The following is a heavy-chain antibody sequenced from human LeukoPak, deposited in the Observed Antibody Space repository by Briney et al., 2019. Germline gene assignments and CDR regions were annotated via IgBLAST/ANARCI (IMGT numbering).Heavy chain of an antibody. CDR3: ARAIFGVVNNASDI. D-gene: IGHD3-3*01. V-gene: IGHV4-30-2*01. CDR2: IYHSGST. Sequence: SETLSLTCAVSGGSISSGGYSWSWIRQPPGKGLEWIGYIYHSGSTYYNPSLKSRVTISVDRSKNQFSLKLSSVTAADTAVYYCARAIFGVVNNASDIWGQGTMVTVSS. J-gene: IGHJ3*02. CDR1: GGSISSGGYS.